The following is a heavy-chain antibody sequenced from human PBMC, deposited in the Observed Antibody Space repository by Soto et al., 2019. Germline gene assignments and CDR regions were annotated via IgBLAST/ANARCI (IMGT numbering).Heavy chain of an antibody. CDR3: AKGRGGSGSLTPRFDI. CDR2: ISGGGDTT. CDR1: GFTFNNYA. Sequence: EVQLLESGGGLVQPGGSLRLSCAASGFTFNNYAMTWVRQAPGKGLEWVSAISGGGDTTSYSDSVKGRFTVSRDGSKKTLYRPMSSLRAEDTALYYCAKGRGGSGSLTPRFDIWVPGTLVTVSS. V-gene: IGHV3-23*01. D-gene: IGHD3-10*01. J-gene: IGHJ4*02.